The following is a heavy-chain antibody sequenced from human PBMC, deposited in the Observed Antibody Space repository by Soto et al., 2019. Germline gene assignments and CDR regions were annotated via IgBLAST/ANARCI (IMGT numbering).Heavy chain of an antibody. Sequence: SETLSLTCSVSGDSISGYFWSWIGQPPGKGLEWIGYVQYSGSTDYNPSVRSRVTISVDTSKNHFSLMLGSLTAADTAVYYCARDRYASSSGFDYWGQGIQVTVSS. CDR2: VQYSGST. V-gene: IGHV4-59*01. CDR1: GDSISGYF. CDR3: ARDRYASSSGFDY. J-gene: IGHJ4*02. D-gene: IGHD6-6*01.